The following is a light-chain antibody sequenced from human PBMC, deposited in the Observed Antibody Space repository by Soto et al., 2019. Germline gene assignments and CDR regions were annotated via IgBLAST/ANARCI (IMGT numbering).Light chain of an antibody. J-gene: IGLJ3*02. CDR2: LNSDGSH. V-gene: IGLV4-69*01. CDR3: QTWGTGIQV. Sequence: QPVLTQSPSASASLGASVKLTCTLSNGHSSYAIAWHQQQPEKGPRYLMKLNSDGSHNKGDGIPDRFSGSSSGAERYLTISSLQSEDEADYYCQTWGTGIQVFGGGTKVTVL. CDR1: NGHSSYA.